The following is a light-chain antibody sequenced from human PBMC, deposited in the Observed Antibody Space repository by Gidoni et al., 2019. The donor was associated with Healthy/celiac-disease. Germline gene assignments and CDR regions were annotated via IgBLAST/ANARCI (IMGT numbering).Light chain of an antibody. CDR2: AAS. CDR3: QQSYSTPPYT. Sequence: DIQMTQSPSSLSASVGDRVTITCRASQSMSSYLNWYQQKPGKAPKLLIYAASSLQSGVPSRFSGSGSGTDFTHTISSLKPEDFATYYCQQSYSTPPYTFGQGTKLEIK. J-gene: IGKJ2*01. CDR1: QSMSSY. V-gene: IGKV1-39*01.